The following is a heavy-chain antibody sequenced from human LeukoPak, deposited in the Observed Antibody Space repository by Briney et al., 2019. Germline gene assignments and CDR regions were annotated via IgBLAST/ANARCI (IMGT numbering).Heavy chain of an antibody. Sequence: SETLSLTCTVSGGSISSYYWSWIRQPPGKGLEWIGYIYYSGSTNYNPSLKSRVTISVDTSKNQFSLKLSSVTAADTAVYYCARGYYYYYDSSGPFDYWGQGTLVTVSS. J-gene: IGHJ4*02. V-gene: IGHV4-59*12. CDR3: ARGYYYYYDSSGPFDY. D-gene: IGHD3-22*01. CDR2: IYYSGST. CDR1: GGSISSYY.